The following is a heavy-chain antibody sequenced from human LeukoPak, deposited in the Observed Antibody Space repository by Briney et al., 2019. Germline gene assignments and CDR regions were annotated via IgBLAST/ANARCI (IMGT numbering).Heavy chain of an antibody. CDR1: GGSFSGYY. Sequence: SETLSLTCAVYGGSFSGYYWSWIRQPPGKGLEWSGEINHSGSTNYNPSLTSRVTISVETSKNQFSLKLSSVTAADTAVYYCARTGYYFHYYYYYMDVWGKGTTVTVSS. V-gene: IGHV4-34*01. CDR3: ARTGYYFHYYYYYMDV. CDR2: INHSGST. D-gene: IGHD3-9*01. J-gene: IGHJ6*03.